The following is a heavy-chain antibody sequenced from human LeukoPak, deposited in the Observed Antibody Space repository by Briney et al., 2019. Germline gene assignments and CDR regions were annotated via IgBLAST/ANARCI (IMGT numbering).Heavy chain of an antibody. V-gene: IGHV4-59*01. CDR3: ARDSGGVGLDY. J-gene: IGHJ4*02. D-gene: IGHD3-16*01. CDR2: IYYSGST. CDR1: DDSITIYY. Sequence: SETLSLTCTVSDDSITIYYWSWIRQPPGKGLEWIGYIYYSGSTNYNPSLKSRVTISVDTSKNQFSLKLSSVTAADTAVYCCARDSGGVGLDYWGQGTLVTVSS.